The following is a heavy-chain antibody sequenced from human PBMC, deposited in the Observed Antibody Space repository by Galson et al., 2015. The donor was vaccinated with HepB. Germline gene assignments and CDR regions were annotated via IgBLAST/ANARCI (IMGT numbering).Heavy chain of an antibody. CDR3: ARHAIARRLYYGMDV. V-gene: IGHV5-51*01. CDR1: GYSFTSYW. Sequence: QSGAEVKKPGESLRISCKGSGYSFTSYWIGWVRQMPGKGLEWMGIIYPGDSDTRYSPSFQGQVTISADKSISTAYLQWSSLKASDTAMYYCARHAIARRLYYGMDVWGQGTTVTVSS. D-gene: IGHD2-21*01. J-gene: IGHJ6*02. CDR2: IYPGDSDT.